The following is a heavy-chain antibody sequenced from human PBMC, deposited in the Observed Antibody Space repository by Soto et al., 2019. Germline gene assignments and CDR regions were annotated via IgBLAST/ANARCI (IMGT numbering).Heavy chain of an antibody. CDR1: GFTFSSYW. CDR3: ARHGNYYDSSGYYYFDY. Sequence: GGSLRLSCAASGFTFSSYWMSWVRQGPEKGLEWVANIKQDGSEKYYVDSVKGRFTISRDNAKNSLYLQMNSLRAEDTAVYYYARHGNYYDSSGYYYFDYWGQGTLVTVSS. D-gene: IGHD3-22*01. V-gene: IGHV3-7*01. J-gene: IGHJ4*02. CDR2: IKQDGSEK.